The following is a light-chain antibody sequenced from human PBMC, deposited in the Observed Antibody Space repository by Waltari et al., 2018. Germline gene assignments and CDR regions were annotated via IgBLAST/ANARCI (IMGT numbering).Light chain of an antibody. J-gene: IGKJ1*01. V-gene: IGKV1-5*03. Sequence: DIQMTQSPFTLSASVGDRVTITCRASQSISGWVAWYQQKPGKAPKLLIHKASTLESGVPLRFSGSGSGTQFTLTISTLQPDDFATYYCQQYSRYWTFGQGTKVEIK. CDR3: QQYSRYWT. CDR1: QSISGW. CDR2: KAS.